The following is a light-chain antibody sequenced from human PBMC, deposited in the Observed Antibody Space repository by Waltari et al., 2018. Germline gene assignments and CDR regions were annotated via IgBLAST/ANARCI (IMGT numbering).Light chain of an antibody. CDR1: QSVSSSY. J-gene: IGKJ1*01. Sequence: EIVLTQSPGTLSLSPGERATLSCRASQSVSSSYLAWYQQKPGQGPRLLIYAASSRATGIPDRFSGSGSGTHFTLTISRLEPEDFAVYYCQQYGSSPWTFGRGTRVEIK. CDR3: QQYGSSPWT. CDR2: AAS. V-gene: IGKV3-20*01.